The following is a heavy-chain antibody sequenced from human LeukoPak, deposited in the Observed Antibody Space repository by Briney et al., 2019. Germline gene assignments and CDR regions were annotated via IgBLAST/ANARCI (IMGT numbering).Heavy chain of an antibody. CDR3: ARSHTSFDY. Sequence: ASVKVSCKASGYTFTSYYMHWVRQAPGQGLEWMGIINPGGGSTNYPQKFQGRVTMTRDTSTSTVYMELSSLRSEDTAVYYCARSHTSFDYWGQGTLVTVSS. CDR1: GYTFTSYY. CDR2: INPGGGST. J-gene: IGHJ4*02. V-gene: IGHV1-46*01.